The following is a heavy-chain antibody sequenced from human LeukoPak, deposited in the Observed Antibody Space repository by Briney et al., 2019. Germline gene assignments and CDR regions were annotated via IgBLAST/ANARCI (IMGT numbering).Heavy chain of an antibody. CDR3: ARVDAAQYSYGSDWFDP. CDR1: GGSISSSSYY. D-gene: IGHD5-18*01. J-gene: IGHJ5*02. V-gene: IGHV4-39*07. Sequence: SETLSPTCTVSGGSISSSSYYWGWIRQPPGKGLEWIGSIYYSGSTYYNPSLKSRVTISVDTSKNQFSLKLSSVTAADTAVYYCARVDAAQYSYGSDWFDPWGQGTLVTVSS. CDR2: IYYSGST.